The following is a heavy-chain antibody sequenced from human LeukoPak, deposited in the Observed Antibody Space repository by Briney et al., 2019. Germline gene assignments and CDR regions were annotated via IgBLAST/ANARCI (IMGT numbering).Heavy chain of an antibody. CDR1: VGSISSSSYY. Sequence: SETLSLTCTVSVGSISSSSYYWSWIRQPPGKGLEWIGSMYYSGSTYYNPSLKSRVTISVDTSKNQFSLKLSSVTAADTAVYYCTRRISGGHIDYWGQGTLVTVSS. CDR2: MYYSGST. J-gene: IGHJ4*02. V-gene: IGHV4-39*01. D-gene: IGHD2-8*02. CDR3: TRRISGGHIDY.